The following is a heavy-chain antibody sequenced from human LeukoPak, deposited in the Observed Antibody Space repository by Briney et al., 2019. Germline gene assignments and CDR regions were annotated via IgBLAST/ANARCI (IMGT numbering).Heavy chain of an antibody. J-gene: IGHJ4*02. V-gene: IGHV3-20*04. Sequence: PGGSLRLSCVASGFTFDDYGMGWVRQVPGKGLEWVSGTNWNGGSTVYADSVKGRFTISRDNAKTSMYLQMNSLRAEDTAFYYCARGTEVYYDSSSYYSYWGQGTLVTVSS. D-gene: IGHD3-22*01. CDR3: ARGTEVYYDSSSYYSY. CDR1: GFTFDDYG. CDR2: TNWNGGST.